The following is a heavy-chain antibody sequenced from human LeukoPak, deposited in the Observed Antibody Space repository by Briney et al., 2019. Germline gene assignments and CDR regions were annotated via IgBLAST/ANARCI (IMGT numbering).Heavy chain of an antibody. Sequence: SQTLSLTCTVSGGSISSGGYYWSWIRQHPGKGLEWIGYIYYSVSTYYNPSLKSRVTISIDTSKNQFSLKLSSVTAADTAVYYCARAWELLRRIDYWGQGTLVTVSS. CDR1: GGSISSGGYY. D-gene: IGHD1-26*01. V-gene: IGHV4-31*03. CDR2: IYYSVST. J-gene: IGHJ4*02. CDR3: ARAWELLRRIDY.